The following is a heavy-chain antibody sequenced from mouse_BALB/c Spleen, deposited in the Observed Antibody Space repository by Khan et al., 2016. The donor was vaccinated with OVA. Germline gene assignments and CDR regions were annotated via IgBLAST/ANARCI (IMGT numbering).Heavy chain of an antibody. J-gene: IGHJ2*01. CDR3: TRESMDY. CDR2: INPTSGYT. V-gene: IGHV1-4*01. CDR1: GYTFTTYW. Sequence: QVQLQQSGAELATPGASVKMSCKASGYTFTTYWMHWVKQRPGQGLEWIGYINPTSGYTDYNEKFKDRATLSADRSSSTAYMQLSSLTAEDSAVYYCTRESMDYWGQGTTLTVSS.